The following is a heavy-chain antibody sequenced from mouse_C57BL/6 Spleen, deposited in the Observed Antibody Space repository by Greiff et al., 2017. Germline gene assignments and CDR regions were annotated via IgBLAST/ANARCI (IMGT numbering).Heavy chain of an antibody. J-gene: IGHJ2*01. CDR3: TRRGTTVRNYFDY. CDR2: IDPETGGT. CDR1: GYTFTDYE. Sequence: VQLQQSGAELVRPGASVTLSCKASGYTFTDYEMHWVKQTPVHGLEWIGAIDPETGGTAYNQKFKGKAILTADKSSSTAYMELRSLTSEDSAVYYCTRRGTTVRNYFDYWGQGTTLTVSS. D-gene: IGHD1-1*01. V-gene: IGHV1-15*01.